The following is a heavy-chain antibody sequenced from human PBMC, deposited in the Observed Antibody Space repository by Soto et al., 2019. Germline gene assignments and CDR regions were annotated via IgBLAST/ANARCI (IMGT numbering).Heavy chain of an antibody. CDR2: INDSGGST. V-gene: IGHV3-23*01. Sequence: GGSLRLSCAASGFSFGTCGMSWVRQAPGKGLEWLSTINDSGGSTYYADSVKGRFTISRDNSKNTLYLQMNSLRVEDTAVYYCTKRIEGYFDYWGQGTLVTVSS. CDR1: GFSFGTCG. CDR3: TKRIEGYFDY. J-gene: IGHJ4*02.